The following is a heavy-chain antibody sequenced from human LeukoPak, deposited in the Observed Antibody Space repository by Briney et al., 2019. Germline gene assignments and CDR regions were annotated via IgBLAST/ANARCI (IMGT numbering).Heavy chain of an antibody. CDR2: ISGSGGST. Sequence: GGSLRLSCAASGFTFSSYAMNWVRQAPGKGLEWVSGISGSGGSTYYADSVKGRFTSSRDNSNNTLYVQMNSLRVEDTAVYYCAKSGGLSGSGRLAMDVWGQGTTVTVSS. J-gene: IGHJ6*02. V-gene: IGHV3-23*01. D-gene: IGHD3-10*01. CDR1: GFTFSSYA. CDR3: AKSGGLSGSGRLAMDV.